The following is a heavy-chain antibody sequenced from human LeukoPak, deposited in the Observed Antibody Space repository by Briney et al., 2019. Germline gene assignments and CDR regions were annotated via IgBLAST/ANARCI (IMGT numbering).Heavy chain of an antibody. CDR2: IYPGDSGP. D-gene: IGHD1-26*01. J-gene: IGHJ3*01. V-gene: IGHV5-51*01. CDR1: GYSFTSYC. Sequence: GESLKISCKVSGYSFTSYCIGWVRQMPGKGREWMGIIYPGDSGPTYSPSFQGQVTISVDKSINTAYLQWSSLQASDTAMYYCGMSGDRVPLQDDVFDVWGQGTMVSVST. CDR3: GMSGDRVPLQDDVFDV.